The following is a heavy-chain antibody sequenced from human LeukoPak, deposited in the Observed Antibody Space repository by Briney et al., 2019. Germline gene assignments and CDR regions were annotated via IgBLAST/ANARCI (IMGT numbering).Heavy chain of an antibody. CDR2: IYTTGST. D-gene: IGHD3-9*01. CDR3: ARDSRGDVLAGAHAFDV. Sequence: PSETLSLTCTVSGGSISSYYWSWIRQPAGKGLDWIGRIYTTGSTNYNPSLKSRVTISVDTSKNQFSLELNSVTAADTAVYYCARDSRGDVLAGAHAFDVWGQGTMVTVSS. J-gene: IGHJ3*01. V-gene: IGHV4-4*07. CDR1: GGSISSYY.